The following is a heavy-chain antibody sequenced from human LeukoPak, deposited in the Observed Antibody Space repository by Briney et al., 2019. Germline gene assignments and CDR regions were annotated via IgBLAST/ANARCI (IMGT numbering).Heavy chain of an antibody. CDR3: SGLKDDYSSY. CDR1: WGYISSYY. V-gene: IGHV4-59*08. CDR2: IYYSGST. J-gene: IGHJ4*02. D-gene: IGHD4-11*01. Sequence: PSETLSLTCTGSWGYISSYYQSLIRQPPGQGLELIGYIYYSGSTNYHPSLKSRVTISVDTSKHQFSLKLTSVTAADTAVYFCSGLKDDYSSYWGQGTLVTVSP.